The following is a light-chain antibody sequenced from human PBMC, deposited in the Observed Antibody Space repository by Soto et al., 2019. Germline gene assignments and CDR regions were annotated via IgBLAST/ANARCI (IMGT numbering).Light chain of an antibody. Sequence: EIVWTQSPGTLSLSPGERCTVSFRASQSVSSYLAWYQQKPGQAPRLLIYGASSRATGVPARFSGSGSGTDFTLTISGLEPEDFAVYYCQQRSVWPITFGQGTRLEIK. CDR1: QSVSSY. CDR2: GAS. CDR3: QQRSVWPIT. V-gene: IGKV3-11*01. J-gene: IGKJ5*01.